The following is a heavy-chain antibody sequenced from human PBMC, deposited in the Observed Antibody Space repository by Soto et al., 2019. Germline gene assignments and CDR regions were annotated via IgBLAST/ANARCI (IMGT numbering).Heavy chain of an antibody. CDR1: GDSISRSHW. J-gene: IGHJ4*02. CDR2: ISHSGIT. Sequence: QVQLQESGPGLVRPSGALSVTCAVSGDSISRSHWWSWVRQSPGKGLELIGEISHSGITNYNPSLKRRVTISGDKSKNQLSLKLTSVTAAETAVYYCARVRYDRSGFDHWGQGTLVSVSS. V-gene: IGHV4-4*02. D-gene: IGHD3-22*01. CDR3: ARVRYDRSGFDH.